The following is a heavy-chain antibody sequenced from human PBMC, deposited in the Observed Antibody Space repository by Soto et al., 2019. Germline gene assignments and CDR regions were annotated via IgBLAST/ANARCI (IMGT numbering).Heavy chain of an antibody. V-gene: IGHV1-18*04. CDR3: ARDFSPLAYYFDY. Sequence: QVQLVQSGPEVKKPGASVKVSCKASGYTFTNHGISWVRQAPGQGLEWVGWISGYNANTKYAQKFQGRVTMSTDTSTNTAYMEVRSLRSDDTAVYYCARDFSPLAYYFDYWGQGTLVTVAS. J-gene: IGHJ4*02. CDR1: GYTFTNHG. CDR2: ISGYNANT.